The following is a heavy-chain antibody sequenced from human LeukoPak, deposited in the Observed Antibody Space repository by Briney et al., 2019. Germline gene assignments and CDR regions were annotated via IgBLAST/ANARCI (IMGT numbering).Heavy chain of an antibody. D-gene: IGHD3-3*01. V-gene: IGHV4-59*01. Sequence: PSETLSLTCNVSGGSISSYYWSWIRQPPGKGLEWIGYIYYSGSTNYNPSLKSRVTISVDTSKNQFSLKLSSVTAADTAVYYCARDRRDYDFRGFDYWGQGTLVTVSS. CDR1: GGSISSYY. J-gene: IGHJ4*02. CDR3: ARDRRDYDFRGFDY. CDR2: IYYSGST.